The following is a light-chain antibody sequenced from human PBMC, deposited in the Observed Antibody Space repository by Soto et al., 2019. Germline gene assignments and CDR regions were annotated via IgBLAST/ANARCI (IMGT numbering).Light chain of an antibody. CDR1: SSDVGGYDY. Sequence: SALTQPASVSGSPGQSITISCTGTSSDVGGYDYVSWYQLHPGKVPKLMVFEVSNRPSGVSYRFSGSKSSNTASLTISGLQAEDEADYFCSSYSISTAYLFGTGTKVTVL. V-gene: IGLV2-14*01. CDR2: EVS. J-gene: IGLJ1*01. CDR3: SSYSISTAYL.